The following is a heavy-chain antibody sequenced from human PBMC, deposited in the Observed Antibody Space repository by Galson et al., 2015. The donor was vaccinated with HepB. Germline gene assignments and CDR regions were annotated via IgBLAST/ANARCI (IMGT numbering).Heavy chain of an antibody. J-gene: IGHJ3*02. CDR1: GFTFSSYS. CDR2: ISSSSSYI. D-gene: IGHD3-10*01. CDR3: ARAMVRGDDAFDI. Sequence: SLRLSCAASGFTFSSYSMNWVRQAPGKGLEWVSSISSSSSYIYYADSVKGRFTISRDNAKNSLYLQMNSLRAEDTAVYYCARAMVRGDDAFDIWGQGTMVTVSS. V-gene: IGHV3-21*01.